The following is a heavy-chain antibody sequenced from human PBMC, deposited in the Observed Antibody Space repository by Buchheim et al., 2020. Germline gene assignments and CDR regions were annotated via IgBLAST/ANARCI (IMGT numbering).Heavy chain of an antibody. CDR3: AKGVDTCSGGNCYGGYYYYYGMDV. V-gene: IGHV3-23*04. CDR2: ISGSGGST. J-gene: IGHJ6*01. CDR1: GFTFSSYA. D-gene: IGHD2-15*01. Sequence: EVQLVESGGGLVQPGGSLRLPCAASGFTFSSYAMSWVRQAPGKGLEWVSAISGSGGSTYYADSVKGRFTISRDNSKNTLYLQMNSLRAEDTAVYYCAKGVDTCSGGNCYGGYYYYYGMDVWGQGTT.